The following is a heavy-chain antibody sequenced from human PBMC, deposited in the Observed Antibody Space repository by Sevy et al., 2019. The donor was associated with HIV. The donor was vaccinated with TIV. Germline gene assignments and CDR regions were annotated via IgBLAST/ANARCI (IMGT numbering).Heavy chain of an antibody. J-gene: IGHJ6*02. CDR2: IYPGDSDT. CDR1: GYSFTSYW. V-gene: IGHV5-51*01. CDR3: ARQDPTYYYGMDV. D-gene: IGHD1-1*01. Sequence: GESLKISCKGSGYSFTSYWIGWVRQMPGKGLEWMGIIYPGDSDTRYNPSFQGQVTISADKSINTAYLQWSSLKASDTAMYYCARQDPTYYYGMDVWGQGTTVTVSS.